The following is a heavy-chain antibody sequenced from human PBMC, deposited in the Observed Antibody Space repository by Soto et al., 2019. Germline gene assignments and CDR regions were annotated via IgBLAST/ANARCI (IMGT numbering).Heavy chain of an antibody. Sequence: VQLQESGPGLVKPSETLSLTCTVSGGSISPYYWRWIRQPPGKGLEWIGYVYYSGNTNYNPSLESRVTISVDTSRNQFSLNLTSATAADTAVYYCARKGAAASYAHYYMDVWGRGTTVTVSS. CDR2: VYYSGNT. CDR1: GGSISPYY. V-gene: IGHV4-59*01. D-gene: IGHD6-13*01. CDR3: ARKGAAASYAHYYMDV. J-gene: IGHJ6*03.